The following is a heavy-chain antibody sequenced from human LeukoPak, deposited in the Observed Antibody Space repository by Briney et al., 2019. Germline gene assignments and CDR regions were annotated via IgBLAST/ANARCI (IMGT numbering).Heavy chain of an antibody. CDR1: GGSISSYY. CDR2: IYYSGST. D-gene: IGHD3-10*01. J-gene: IGHJ4*02. V-gene: IGHV4-59*08. Sequence: SETLSLTCTVSGGSISSYYWSWIRQPPGKGLEWIGYIYYSGSTNYNPSLKSRITISVDTSKNQFSLKLSSVTAADTAVYYCARHGSGYYGSGSYYQPKYYFDYWGQGTLVTVSS. CDR3: ARHGSGYYGSGSYYQPKYYFDY.